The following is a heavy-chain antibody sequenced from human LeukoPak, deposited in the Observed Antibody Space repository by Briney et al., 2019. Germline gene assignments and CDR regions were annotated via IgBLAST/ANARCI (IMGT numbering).Heavy chain of an antibody. V-gene: IGHV4-30-2*01. J-gene: IGHJ6*02. Sequence: ASETLSLTCTVSGGSISSSSYSWSWIRQPPGKGLEWIGYIYHSGSTYYNPSLKSRVTISVDRSKNQFSLKLSSVTAADTAVYYCARGGYSYGPTMDVWGQGTTVTVSS. CDR1: GGSISSSSYS. CDR3: ARGGYSYGPTMDV. CDR2: IYHSGST. D-gene: IGHD5-18*01.